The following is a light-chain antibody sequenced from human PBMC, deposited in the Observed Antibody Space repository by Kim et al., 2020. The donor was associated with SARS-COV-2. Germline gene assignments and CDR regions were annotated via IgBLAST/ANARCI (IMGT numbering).Light chain of an antibody. V-gene: IGLV3-21*01. CDR2: YDS. J-gene: IGLJ1*01. CDR1: NIGSKS. Sequence: SYELTQPPSVSVAPGKTARITCGGNNIGSKSVHWYQQKPGQAPVLVIYYDSDRPSGIPERFSGSNSGNMATLTISRVEAGDEADYYCQVWESSSDYVFGTGTKVTVL. CDR3: QVWESSSDYV.